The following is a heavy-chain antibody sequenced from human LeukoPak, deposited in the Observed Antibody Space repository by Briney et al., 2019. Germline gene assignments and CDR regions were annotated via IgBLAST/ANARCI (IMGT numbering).Heavy chain of an antibody. Sequence: GRSLRLSCAASGFTFDDYAMHWVRQAPGKGLEWVSGISWNSGSIGYAESVKGRFTISRDNAKNSLYLQMNSLRAEDTALYYCAKAPSQYYDFWSGYYSGFDYWGQGTLVTVSS. V-gene: IGHV3-9*01. J-gene: IGHJ4*02. D-gene: IGHD3-3*01. CDR2: ISWNSGSI. CDR1: GFTFDDYA. CDR3: AKAPSQYYDFWSGYYSGFDY.